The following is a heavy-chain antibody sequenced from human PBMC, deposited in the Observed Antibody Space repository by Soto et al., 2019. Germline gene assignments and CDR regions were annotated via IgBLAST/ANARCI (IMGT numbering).Heavy chain of an antibody. V-gene: IGHV4-38-2*01. J-gene: IGHJ4*02. D-gene: IGHD6-13*01. CDR2: IYHSGST. CDR1: GDSIRSDYY. Sequence: SETLSLTCGVSGDSIRSDYYWGWIRQPPGKGLEWIGSIYHSGSTYYNPPLKSRVTISVDTSKNQFSLKLSSVTAADTAVYYCARARIAAAVPYYFDYWGQGTLVTVSS. CDR3: ARARIAAAVPYYFDY.